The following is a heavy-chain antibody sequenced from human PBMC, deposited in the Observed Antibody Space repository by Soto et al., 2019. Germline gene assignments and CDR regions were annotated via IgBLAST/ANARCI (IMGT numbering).Heavy chain of an antibody. CDR1: GYTFTSYA. CDR3: ARDSLRYVDGWYGMDG. V-gene: IGHV1-3*01. D-gene: IGHD3-9*01. Sequence: QVQLVQSGAEVKKPGASVKVSCKASGYTFTSYAMHWVRQAPGQRLEWMGWINAGNGNTKYSQKFQGRVTITRDTXAXXAYMELIGLRAEDTAVYYCARDSLRYVDGWYGMDGWGQGTTVTVSS. CDR2: INAGNGNT. J-gene: IGHJ6*02.